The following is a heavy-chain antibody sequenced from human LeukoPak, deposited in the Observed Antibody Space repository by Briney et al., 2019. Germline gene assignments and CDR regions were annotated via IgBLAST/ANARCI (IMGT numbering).Heavy chain of an antibody. V-gene: IGHV3-48*01. CDR3: AKAPKYNWNRSYMDV. CDR1: GFTFSDYS. Sequence: PGGSLRLSCAASGFTFSDYSMNWVRQAPGKGLEWVSYISSSSSTIYYADSVEGRFTISRDNAKNSLYLQMNSLRAEDTALYYCAKAPKYNWNRSYMDVWGKGTTVTVSS. J-gene: IGHJ6*03. CDR2: ISSSSSTI. D-gene: IGHD1-1*01.